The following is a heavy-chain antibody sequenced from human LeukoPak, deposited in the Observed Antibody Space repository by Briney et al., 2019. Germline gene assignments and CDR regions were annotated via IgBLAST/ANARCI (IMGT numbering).Heavy chain of an antibody. D-gene: IGHD4-11*01. CDR2: IIPIFGTA. CDR3: AREPDYSNDGPHTDWYFDL. CDR1: GGTXSXYA. Sequence: VSCKXSGGTXSXYAISWVRQAPGQGLEWMGGIIPIFGTANYAQKFQGRVTITADESTSTAYMELSSLRSEDTAVYYCAREPDYSNDGPHTDWYFDLWGRGTLVTVSS. V-gene: IGHV1-69*01. J-gene: IGHJ2*01.